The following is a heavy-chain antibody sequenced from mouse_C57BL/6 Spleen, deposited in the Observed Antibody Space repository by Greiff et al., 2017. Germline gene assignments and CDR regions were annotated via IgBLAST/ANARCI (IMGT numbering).Heavy chain of an antibody. CDR1: GYTFTSYG. Sequence: VQLQQSGAELVRPGSSVKMSCKTSGYTFTSYGINWVKQRPGQGLEWIGFIYIGNGYTEYNEKLKGKATLTSDTSSSTADMQLIRLTSLDSAIYFCAMGYSSSYRYYAMDYWGQGTSLTVSS. D-gene: IGHD1-1*01. CDR2: IYIGNGYT. CDR3: AMGYSSSYRYYAMDY. J-gene: IGHJ4*01. V-gene: IGHV1-58*01.